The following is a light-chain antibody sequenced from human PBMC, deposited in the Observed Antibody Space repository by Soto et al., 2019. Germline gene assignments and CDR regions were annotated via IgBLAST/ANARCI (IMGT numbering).Light chain of an antibody. CDR3: QQYDNLVT. CDR1: QTISSW. V-gene: IGKV1-33*01. J-gene: IGKJ4*01. CDR2: DAS. Sequence: PSPLSGSVGDRVTITCRASQTISSWLAWYQQKPGKAPKLLIYDASNLETWVPLRFSGSGSGTDFTFTISSLQPEDTATYYCQQYDNLVTFGGGTKVDTK.